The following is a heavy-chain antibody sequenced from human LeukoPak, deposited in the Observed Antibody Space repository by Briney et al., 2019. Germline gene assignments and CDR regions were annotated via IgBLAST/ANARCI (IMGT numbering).Heavy chain of an antibody. CDR1: GFTVSSNY. V-gene: IGHV3-53*01. CDR3: AREDIWTGFDY. J-gene: IGHJ4*02. D-gene: IGHD3-9*01. CDR2: IYSGGST. Sequence: GGSLRLSCAASGFTVSSNYMSWVRQAPGKGLEWVSVIYSGGSTYYADSVKGRFTISRDNSKNTLYLQMNSLRAEDTAVYYCAREDIWTGFDYWGKGTLGTVSS.